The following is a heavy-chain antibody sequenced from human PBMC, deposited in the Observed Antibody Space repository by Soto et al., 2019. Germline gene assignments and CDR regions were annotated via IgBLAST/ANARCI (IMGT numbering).Heavy chain of an antibody. CDR2: IWHDGSNQ. CDR1: GFTFSNYG. V-gene: IGHV3-33*01. Sequence: QVQLVESGGGVVQPGGSLRLSCAASGFTFSNYGMHWVRQAPGKGLDWVAVIWHDGSNQDYADSVKGRFTISRDSSKNTLYLQMNILRAEDTALYYCVRDENYYGLDVWGQGTTVTVSS. CDR3: VRDENYYGLDV. J-gene: IGHJ6*02.